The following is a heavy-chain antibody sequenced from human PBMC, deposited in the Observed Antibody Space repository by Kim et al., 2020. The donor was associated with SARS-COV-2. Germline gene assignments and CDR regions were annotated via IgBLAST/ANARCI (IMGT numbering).Heavy chain of an antibody. CDR2: PNSCGQ. V-gene: IGHV1-2*02. CDR3: ARSWDV. J-gene: IGHJ6*02. Sequence: PNSCGQNYAQKFQDRVTMTGDTSISTAYMGLSRLRSDDTAVYYCARSWDVWGQGTTVTVSS.